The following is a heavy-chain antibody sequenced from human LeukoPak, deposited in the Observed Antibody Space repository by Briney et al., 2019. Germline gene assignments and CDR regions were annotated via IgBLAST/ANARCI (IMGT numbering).Heavy chain of an antibody. V-gene: IGHV5-51*01. CDR3: ARRPPKTVIAVDDAFDI. J-gene: IGHJ3*02. D-gene: IGHD6-19*01. Sequence: PGDSDTRYSPSFQGQVTISADKSISTAYLQWSSLKASDTAMYYCARRPPKTVIAVDDAFDIWGQGTMVTVSS. CDR2: PGDSDT.